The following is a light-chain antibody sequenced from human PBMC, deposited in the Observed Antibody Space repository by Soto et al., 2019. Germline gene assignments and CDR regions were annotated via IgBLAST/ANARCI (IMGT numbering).Light chain of an antibody. CDR1: QSVLYSFTSKNY. Sequence: DIVMTQSPDSLPVSLGERATINCKSSQSVLYSFTSKNYLAWYQQKPGQPPKLLISWASTRESGVPDRFSGSGSGTDFTLTISSLQAEDVAVYYCQHYYTVPWTFGQGTKVEIK. V-gene: IGKV4-1*01. J-gene: IGKJ1*01. CDR2: WAS. CDR3: QHYYTVPWT.